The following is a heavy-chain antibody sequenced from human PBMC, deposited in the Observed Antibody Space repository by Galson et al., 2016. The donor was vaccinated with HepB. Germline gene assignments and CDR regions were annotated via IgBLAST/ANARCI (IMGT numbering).Heavy chain of an antibody. D-gene: IGHD3-10*01. Sequence: QSGAEVTKPGESLRISCKGSGSSFTTYWISWVRQMPGKGLEWMGRIDPSDSETNYSPSFEGHVTMSVDKSISTAYLQWSSLKASDAALYYCARLGTGGSGSFYNDDYWGQGTLVTVSS. CDR2: IDPSDSET. J-gene: IGHJ4*02. CDR3: ARLGTGGSGSFYNDDY. CDR1: GSSFTTYW. V-gene: IGHV5-10-1*01.